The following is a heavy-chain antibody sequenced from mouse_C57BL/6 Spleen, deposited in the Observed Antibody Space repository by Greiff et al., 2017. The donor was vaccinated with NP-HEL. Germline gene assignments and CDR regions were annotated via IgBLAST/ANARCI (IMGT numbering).Heavy chain of an antibody. J-gene: IGHJ2*01. D-gene: IGHD1-1*01. CDR2: IYPGDGDT. CDR1: GYAFSSSW. CDR3: AREELRFDY. V-gene: IGHV1-82*01. Sequence: VKLMESGPELVKPGASVKISCKASGYAFSSSWMNWVKQRPGKGLEWIGRIYPGDGDTNYNGKFKGKATLTADKSSSTAYMQLSSLTSEDSAVYFCAREELRFDYWGQGTTLTVSS.